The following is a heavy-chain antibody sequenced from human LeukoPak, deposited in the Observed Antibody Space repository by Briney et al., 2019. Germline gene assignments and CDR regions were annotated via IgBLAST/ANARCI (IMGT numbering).Heavy chain of an antibody. CDR3: ARVVTEYNWFDP. V-gene: IGHV4-38-2*02. CDR2: IYYSGSS. CDR1: GYSIGRSYY. D-gene: IGHD2-21*02. Sequence: SETLSLTCTVSGYSIGRSYYWGWIRQPPGKGLEWIGSIYYSGSSYYNPSLKSRVTISVDTSKNQFSLKLSSVTAADTAVYYCARVVTEYNWFDPWGQGTLVTVSS. J-gene: IGHJ5*02.